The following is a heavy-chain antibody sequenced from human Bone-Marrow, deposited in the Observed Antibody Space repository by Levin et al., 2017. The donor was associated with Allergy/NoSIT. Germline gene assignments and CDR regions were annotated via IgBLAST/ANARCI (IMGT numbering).Heavy chain of an antibody. CDR1: GFTFSSYW. CDR2: ITSDKMTT. D-gene: IGHD3-3*01. Sequence: QSGGSLRLSCAASGFTFSSYWMHWVRQTPGKGLVWVSRITSDKMTTKYADSVKGRFTISRDNAKNMLYLQMNSLRAEDTAVYYCARAMIITRGAFDIWGQGTMVTVSS. V-gene: IGHV3-74*01. CDR3: ARAMIITRGAFDI. J-gene: IGHJ3*02.